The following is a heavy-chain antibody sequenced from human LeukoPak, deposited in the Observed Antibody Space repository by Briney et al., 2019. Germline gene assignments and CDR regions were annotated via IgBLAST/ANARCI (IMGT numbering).Heavy chain of an antibody. Sequence: GGSLRLSCAASGFTFSSYSMNWVRQAPGKGLEWVSSISSSSSYIYYADSVRGRFTISRDNAKNSLYLQMNSLRAEDTAVYYCARATGYLSYFDLWGRGTLITVSS. CDR3: ARATGYLSYFDL. CDR2: ISSSSSYI. D-gene: IGHD3-9*01. V-gene: IGHV3-21*01. CDR1: GFTFSSYS. J-gene: IGHJ2*01.